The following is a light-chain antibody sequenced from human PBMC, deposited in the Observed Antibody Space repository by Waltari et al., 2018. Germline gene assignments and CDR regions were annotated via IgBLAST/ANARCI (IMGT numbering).Light chain of an antibody. V-gene: IGLV1-47*01. J-gene: IGLJ3*02. Sequence: QSVLTQPPSASGTPGQRVTISCSGSGSNIGRRYVYWYQQLPGTAPKLLIYRNDQRPSGVPDRFSGSKSGTSASLAISGLRSEDESDYYCVAWDDSLSGRLFGGGTKLTVL. CDR3: VAWDDSLSGRL. CDR1: GSNIGRRY. CDR2: RND.